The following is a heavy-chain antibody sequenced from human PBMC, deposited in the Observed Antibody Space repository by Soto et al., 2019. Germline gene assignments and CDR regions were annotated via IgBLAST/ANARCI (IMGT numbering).Heavy chain of an antibody. CDR1: GGSFSGYY. D-gene: IGHD2-15*01. V-gene: IGHV4-34*01. Sequence: SETLSLTCAVYGGSFSGYYWSWIRQPPGKGLEWIGEINHSGSTNYNPSLKSRVTISVDTSKNQFSLKLSSVTAADTAVYYCASLKRYCSGGSCYVYWGQGTLVTVSS. J-gene: IGHJ4*02. CDR3: ASLKRYCSGGSCYVY. CDR2: INHSGST.